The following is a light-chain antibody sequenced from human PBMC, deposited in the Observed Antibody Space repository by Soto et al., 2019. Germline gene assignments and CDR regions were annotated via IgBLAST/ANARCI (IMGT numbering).Light chain of an antibody. CDR3: QHPGT. CDR1: QSVSSN. Sequence: EIVMTQSPATLSVPPGERATLSCRASQSVSSNLAWYQQKPGQAPRLLIYGASTRATGIPARFSGSGSGTEFTLTISSLQSEDFAVYYCQHPGTFGQGTKVEIK. V-gene: IGKV3-15*01. J-gene: IGKJ1*01. CDR2: GAS.